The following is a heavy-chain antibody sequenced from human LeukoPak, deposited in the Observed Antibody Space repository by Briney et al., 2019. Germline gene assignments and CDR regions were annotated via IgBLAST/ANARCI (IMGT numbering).Heavy chain of an antibody. J-gene: IGHJ4*02. D-gene: IGHD3-22*01. Sequence: SETLSLTCAVYGGSFSGYYWSWIRQPPGRGLEWIGEINHSGSTNYNPSLKSRVTISVDTSKNQFSLKLSSVTAADTAVYYCARGRQIGYYYVSSEGYWGQGTLVTVSS. CDR3: ARGRQIGYYYVSSEGY. CDR1: GGSFSGYY. CDR2: INHSGST. V-gene: IGHV4-34*01.